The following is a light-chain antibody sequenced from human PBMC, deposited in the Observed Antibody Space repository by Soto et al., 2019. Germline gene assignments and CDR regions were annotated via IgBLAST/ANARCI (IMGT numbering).Light chain of an antibody. J-gene: IGLJ2*01. V-gene: IGLV2-14*03. CDR3: SPYTGSSTSVI. CDR2: DVS. Sequence: QSALTQPASVSGSPGQSITISCTGTSSDVGTYNYVSWYQQHPGKAPKVMIYDVSNRPSGVSNRFSGSKSGNTASLTISGLQAEDEADYYCSPYTGSSTSVIFGGGTKVTVL. CDR1: SSDVGTYNY.